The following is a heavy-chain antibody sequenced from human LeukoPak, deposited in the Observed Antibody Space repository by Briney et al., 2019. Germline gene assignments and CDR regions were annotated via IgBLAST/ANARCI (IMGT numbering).Heavy chain of an antibody. CDR2: IDPSDSYT. Sequence: GESLKISCKGSGYSFTSYWIGWVRQMPGKGLEWMGRIDPSDSYTNYSPSFQGHVTISPDKSISTAYLQWSSLKASDTAMYYCARQNDLQSFDYWGQGTLVTVSS. D-gene: IGHD4-11*01. V-gene: IGHV5-10-1*01. CDR3: ARQNDLQSFDY. J-gene: IGHJ4*02. CDR1: GYSFTSYW.